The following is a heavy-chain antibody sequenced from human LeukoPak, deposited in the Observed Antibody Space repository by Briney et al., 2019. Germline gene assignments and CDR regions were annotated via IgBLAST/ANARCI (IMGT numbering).Heavy chain of an antibody. CDR1: GGTFSSYA. CDR2: IIPIFGTA. Sequence: ASVKVSCKASGGTFSSYAISWVRQAPGQGLEWIGGIIPIFGTANYAQKFQGRVTITTDESTSTAYMELSSLRSEDTAVYYCASSSPPYNWFDPWGQGTLVTVSS. V-gene: IGHV1-69*05. J-gene: IGHJ5*02. CDR3: ASSSPPYNWFDP.